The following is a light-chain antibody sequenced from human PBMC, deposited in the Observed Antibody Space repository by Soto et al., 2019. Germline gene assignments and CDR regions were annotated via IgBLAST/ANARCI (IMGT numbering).Light chain of an antibody. CDR1: SIDVGSYNL. Sequence: QSVLTQPASVSGSPGQSITISCTGTSIDVGSYNLVSWYQQHPGKAPKLMIYEGSKRPSGVSNRFSGSKSGNTASLTISGLQAEDEADYYCCSYAGSSTLFGGGTKVTVL. CDR2: EGS. CDR3: CSYAGSSTL. V-gene: IGLV2-23*01. J-gene: IGLJ2*01.